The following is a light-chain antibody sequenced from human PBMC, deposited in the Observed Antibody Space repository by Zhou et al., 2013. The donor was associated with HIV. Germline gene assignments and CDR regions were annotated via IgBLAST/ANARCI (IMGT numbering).Light chain of an antibody. CDR3: QKYDRAPFT. J-gene: IGKJ3*01. CDR2: AAS. CDR1: QGIAND. V-gene: IGKV1-27*01. Sequence: DVRMTQSPSSLSASVGDRVTITCRASQGIANDLAWYQQRPGTVPRVLIYAASTLQPGVPSRFSGSGSGTDFTLTISSLQPEDVATYYCQKYDRAPFTFGPGTQ.